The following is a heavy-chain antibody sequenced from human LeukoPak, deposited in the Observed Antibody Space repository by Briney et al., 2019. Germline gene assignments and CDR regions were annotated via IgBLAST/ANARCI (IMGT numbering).Heavy chain of an antibody. J-gene: IGHJ6*02. D-gene: IGHD5-18*01. CDR2: ISSRGSTI. V-gene: IGHV3-11*01. CDR3: ARHDTAMATDYGMDV. CDR1: GLTFSDYY. Sequence: PGGSLRLSCAVSGLTFSDYYMSWIRQAPGKGLEWVSYISSRGSTIYYADSVKGRFTISRDNAKNSLYLQMNSLRAEDTAVYYCARHDTAMATDYGMDVWGQGTTVTVSS.